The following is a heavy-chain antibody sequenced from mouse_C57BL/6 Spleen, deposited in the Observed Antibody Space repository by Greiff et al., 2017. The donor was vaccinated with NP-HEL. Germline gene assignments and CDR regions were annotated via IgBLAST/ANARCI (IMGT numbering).Heavy chain of an antibody. V-gene: IGHV7-3*01. D-gene: IGHD1-1*01. J-gene: IGHJ2*01. CDR3: ARSPYYYGSSYDYFDY. Sequence: EVKVVESGGGLVQPGGSLSLSCAASGFTFTDYYMSWVRQPPGKALEWLGFIRNKANGYTTEYSASVKGRFTISRDNSQSILYLQMNALRAEDSATYYCARSPYYYGSSYDYFDYWGQGTTLTVSS. CDR1: GFTFTDYY. CDR2: IRNKANGYTT.